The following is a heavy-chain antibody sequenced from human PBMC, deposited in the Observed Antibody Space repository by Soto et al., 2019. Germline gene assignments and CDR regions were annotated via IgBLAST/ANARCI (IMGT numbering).Heavy chain of an antibody. J-gene: IGHJ4*02. V-gene: IGHV2-5*01. CDR3: IHRRVNGGMDH. Sequence: QITLKESGPTLVKPTQTLTLTCTFSGFSLSTSGVGVGCVRQPPGKALEWLAVIHWNDDNHYTSSLKTRLTVTKDITKNQVVFTMTNMDPVDTGTYFCIHRRVNGGMDHWGPGILVTVSS. CDR1: GFSLSTSGVG. CDR2: IHWNDDN.